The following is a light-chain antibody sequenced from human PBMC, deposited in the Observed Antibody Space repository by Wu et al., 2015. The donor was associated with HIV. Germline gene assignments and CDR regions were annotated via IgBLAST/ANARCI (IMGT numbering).Light chain of an antibody. J-gene: IGKJ2*01. V-gene: IGKV3-20*01. Sequence: EIVLTQSPATLSLSPGDRATLSCRASQSIGNYLAWYQQKPGQTPRLLFFNTSNRATGIPPRFSGRGSGTDFTLTINRLEPEDFALYYCQQYGSSPPYTFGQGTKLEIK. CDR3: QQYGSSPPYT. CDR1: QSIGNY. CDR2: NTS.